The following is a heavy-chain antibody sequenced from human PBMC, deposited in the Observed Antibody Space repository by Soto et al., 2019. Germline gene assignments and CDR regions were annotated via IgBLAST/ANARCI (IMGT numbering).Heavy chain of an antibody. J-gene: IGHJ6*02. D-gene: IGHD6-13*01. CDR2: IIPIFGTA. CDR1: GGTFSSYA. Sequence: SVKVSCNASGGTFSSYAISLVRQAPGQGLEWMGGIIPIFGTANYAQKFQGRVTITADESTSTAYMELSSLRSEDTAVYYCARGVLAAAGDYYYGMDVWGQGTTVTVSS. CDR3: ARGVLAAAGDYYYGMDV. V-gene: IGHV1-69*13.